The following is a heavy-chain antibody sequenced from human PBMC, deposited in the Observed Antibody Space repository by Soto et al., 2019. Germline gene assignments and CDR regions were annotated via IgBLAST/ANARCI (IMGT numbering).Heavy chain of an antibody. V-gene: IGHV3-53*01. CDR2: IYGGGTT. D-gene: IGHD6-19*01. CDR1: GFAVSSKY. Sequence: EVQLVESGGGLIQPGGSLRLSCAASGFAVSSKYMTWVRQAPGKGLEWDSVIYGGGTTYHADSVKGRFTISRDTSKNTLYLQMNSLRAEDTAVYYCVQTTGWPGFDFWGQGTLVTVSS. J-gene: IGHJ4*02. CDR3: VQTTGWPGFDF.